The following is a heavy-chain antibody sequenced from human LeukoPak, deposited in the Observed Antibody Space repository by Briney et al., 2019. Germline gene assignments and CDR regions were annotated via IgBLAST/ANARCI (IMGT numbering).Heavy chain of an antibody. CDR1: GGTFSSYA. D-gene: IGHD3-3*01. Sequence: SVKVSCKASGGTFSSYAISWVRQAPGQGLEWMGGIIPIFGTANYAQKFQGRVTITTDESTSTAYMELSSLRSEDTAVYYCARQDDFWSGLDVWGKGTTVTVSS. CDR3: ARQDDFWSGLDV. CDR2: IIPIFGTA. V-gene: IGHV1-69*05. J-gene: IGHJ6*04.